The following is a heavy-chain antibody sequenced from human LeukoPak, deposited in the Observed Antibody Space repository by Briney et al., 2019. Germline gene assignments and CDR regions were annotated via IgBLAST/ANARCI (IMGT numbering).Heavy chain of an antibody. CDR2: IHYTGST. CDR1: GGSISSNTYD. D-gene: IGHD3-10*01. V-gene: IGHV4-39*01. CDR3: ARQRSNRVFPSFDI. Sequence: SETLSLTCAVSGGSISSNTYDWGWIRQPPGLGLEWIGSIHYTGSTYYNPSLKSRVTVSVDTSKNQLSLKLTSVTASDTAVYYCARQRSNRVFPSFDIWGQGTMVAVSS. J-gene: IGHJ3*02.